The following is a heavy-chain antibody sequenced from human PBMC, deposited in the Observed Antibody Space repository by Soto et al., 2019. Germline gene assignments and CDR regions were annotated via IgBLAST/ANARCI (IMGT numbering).Heavy chain of an antibody. CDR3: ARTYDGSGPNSGGYAFDI. J-gene: IGHJ3*02. V-gene: IGHV4-59*01. CDR2: IYYSGT. D-gene: IGHD3-22*01. Sequence: WETLSLTCGVSGGSISSYDWSWIRQPPGKGLEGSAYIYYSGTSYNPSLKSRAAISLDTSKNQFSLQLSSVTAADTAVYYCARTYDGSGPNSGGYAFDIWGQGTMVTVSS. CDR1: GGSISSYD.